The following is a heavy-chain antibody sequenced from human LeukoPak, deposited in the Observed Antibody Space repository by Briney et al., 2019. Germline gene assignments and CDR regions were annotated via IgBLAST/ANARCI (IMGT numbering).Heavy chain of an antibody. D-gene: IGHD5-18*01. J-gene: IGHJ4*02. CDR1: GFTFSSYA. Sequence: PGGSLRLSCAASGFTFSSYAMSWVRQAPGKGLEWVSAISGSGGSTYYADSVKGRFTISRDNSKNTLYLQMNSLRAEDTAVYYCAKDKEQLWLLSGFDYWGQGTLVTVFS. CDR3: AKDKEQLWLLSGFDY. CDR2: ISGSGGST. V-gene: IGHV3-23*01.